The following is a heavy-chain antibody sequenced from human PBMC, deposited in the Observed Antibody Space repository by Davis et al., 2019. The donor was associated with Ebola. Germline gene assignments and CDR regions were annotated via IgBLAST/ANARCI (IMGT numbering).Heavy chain of an antibody. J-gene: IGHJ3*02. Sequence: PGGSLRLSCTVSGGSISSSSYYWGWIRQPPGKGLEWIGSIYYSGSTYYNPSLKSRVTISVDTSKNQFSLKLSSVTAADTAVYYCARHIGYSYARGAFDIWGQGTMVTVSS. CDR2: IYYSGST. D-gene: IGHD5-18*01. CDR1: GGSISSSSYY. CDR3: ARHIGYSYARGAFDI. V-gene: IGHV4-39*01.